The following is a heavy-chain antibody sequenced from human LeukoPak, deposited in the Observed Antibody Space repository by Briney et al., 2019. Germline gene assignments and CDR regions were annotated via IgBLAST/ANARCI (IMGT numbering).Heavy chain of an antibody. CDR2: ISYDGSNK. D-gene: IGHD3-10*01. J-gene: IGHJ2*01. CDR1: GFTFSSYA. Sequence: PGGSLRLSCAASGFTFSSYAMHWVRQAPGKGLEWVAVISYDGSNKYYADSVKGRFTISRDNSKNTLYLQMNSLRAEDTAVYYCAREGGIRWFGELRTYWYFDLWGRGTLVTVSS. CDR3: AREGGIRWFGELRTYWYFDL. V-gene: IGHV3-30*14.